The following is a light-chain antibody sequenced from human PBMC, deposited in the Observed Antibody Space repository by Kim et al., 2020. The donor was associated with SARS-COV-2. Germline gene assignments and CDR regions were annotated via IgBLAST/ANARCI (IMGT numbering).Light chain of an antibody. V-gene: IGKV3-20*01. Sequence: LSPGESATLSCRASQSVSRDFIAWYQQKPGQAPRLLIYGASGRATGIPDRFSGRGSGTDFTLTISRLEPEDFAVYYCQQFHDSPRTFGQGTKVDIK. J-gene: IGKJ1*01. CDR2: GAS. CDR1: QSVSRDF. CDR3: QQFHDSPRT.